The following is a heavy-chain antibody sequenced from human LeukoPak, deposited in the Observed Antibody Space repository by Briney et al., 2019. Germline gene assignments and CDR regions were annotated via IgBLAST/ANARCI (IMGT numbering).Heavy chain of an antibody. CDR1: GFTVSSNY. D-gene: IGHD4-17*01. V-gene: IGHV3-53*01. Sequence: GGSLRLSCAASGFTVSSNYMSWVRQAPGKGLEWVSVIYSGGSTYYADSVKGRFTISRDNSKNTLYLQMNSLRAEDTAVYYCASSLYGDYVLGGHWGQGTLVTVSS. CDR3: ASSLYGDYVLGGH. J-gene: IGHJ4*02. CDR2: IYSGGST.